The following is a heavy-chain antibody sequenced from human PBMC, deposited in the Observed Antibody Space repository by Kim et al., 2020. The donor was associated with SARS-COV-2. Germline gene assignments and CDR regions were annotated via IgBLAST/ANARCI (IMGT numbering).Heavy chain of an antibody. D-gene: IGHD2-15*01. Sequence: SETLSLTCTVSGGSISSSSYYWGWIRQPPGKGLEWIGSIYYSGSTYYNPSLKSRVTISVDTSKNQFSLKLSSVTAADTAVYYCAVVPDYYFDYWGQGTLVTVSS. CDR2: IYYSGST. CDR3: AVVPDYYFDY. J-gene: IGHJ4*02. V-gene: IGHV4-39*07. CDR1: GGSISSSSYY.